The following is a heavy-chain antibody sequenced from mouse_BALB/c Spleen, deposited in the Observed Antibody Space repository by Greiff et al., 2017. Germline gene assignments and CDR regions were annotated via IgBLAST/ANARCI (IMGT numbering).Heavy chain of an antibody. CDR3: ARRGNYFFYAMDY. V-gene: IGHV5-17*02. D-gene: IGHD2-1*01. Sequence: EVQLVESGGGLVQPGGSRKLSCAASGFTFSSFGMHWVRQAPEKGLEWVAYISSGSSTIYYADTVKGRFTISRDNPKNTLFLQMTSLRSEDTAMYYCARRGNYFFYAMDYWGQGTSVTVSS. J-gene: IGHJ4*01. CDR1: GFTFSSFG. CDR2: ISSGSSTI.